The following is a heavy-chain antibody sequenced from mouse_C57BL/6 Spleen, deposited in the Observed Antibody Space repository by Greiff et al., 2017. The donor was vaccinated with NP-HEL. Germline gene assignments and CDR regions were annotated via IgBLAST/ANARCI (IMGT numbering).Heavy chain of an antibody. D-gene: IGHD3-3*01. CDR2: ISDGGSYT. J-gene: IGHJ2*01. Sequence: EVMLVESGGGLVKPGGSLKLSCAASGFTFSSYAMSWVRQTPEKRLEWVATISDGGSYTYYPDNVKGRFTISRDNAKNNLYLQMSHLKSEDTAMYYCARGRDGGYFDYWGQGTTLTVSS. CDR1: GFTFSSYA. CDR3: ARGRDGGYFDY. V-gene: IGHV5-4*03.